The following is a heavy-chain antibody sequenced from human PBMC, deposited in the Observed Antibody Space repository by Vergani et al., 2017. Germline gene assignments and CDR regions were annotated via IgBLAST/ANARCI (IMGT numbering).Heavy chain of an antibody. V-gene: IGHV1-69*02. J-gene: IGHJ4*02. CDR1: GGTFSSYT. CDR3: ARGDYSNYLGNNRFDY. Sequence: QVQLVQSGAEVKKPGSSVKVSCKASGGTFSSYTISWVRQAPGQGLEWMGRIIPILGIANYAQKFQGRVTITADKSTSTAYMELSSLRSEDTAVYYCARGDYSNYLGNNRFDYWGQGTLVTVSS. D-gene: IGHD4-11*01. CDR2: IIPILGIA.